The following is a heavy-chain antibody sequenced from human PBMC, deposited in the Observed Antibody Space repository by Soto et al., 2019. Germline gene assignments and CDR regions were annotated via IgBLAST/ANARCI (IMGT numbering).Heavy chain of an antibody. CDR2: MSGSGGST. J-gene: IGHJ4*02. CDR1: GFTFSSYA. V-gene: IGHV3-23*01. Sequence: EVQLLESGGGLVQPGGSLRLSCAASGFTFSSYAMSWVRQAPGQGLEWVSAMSGSGGSTYYADSVKGRFTISRDNSKNTLYLQMNSLRAEDTAVYYCAKALGAYFGGEDYWGQGTLVTVSS. CDR3: AKALGAYFGGEDY. D-gene: IGHD2-21*01.